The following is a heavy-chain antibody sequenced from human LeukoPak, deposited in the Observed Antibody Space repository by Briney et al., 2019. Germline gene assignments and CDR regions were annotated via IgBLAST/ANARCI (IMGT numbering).Heavy chain of an antibody. V-gene: IGHV3-48*01. CDR2: ISSSSSTI. J-gene: IGHJ4*02. D-gene: IGHD3-22*01. Sequence: GGSLRLSCAASGFTFSSHSMNWVRQAPGKGLEWVSYISSSSSTIYYADSVKGRFTISRDNAKNSLYLQMNSLRAEDTAVYYCARGAYYYEGWGQGTLVTVSS. CDR3: ARGAYYYEG. CDR1: GFTFSSHS.